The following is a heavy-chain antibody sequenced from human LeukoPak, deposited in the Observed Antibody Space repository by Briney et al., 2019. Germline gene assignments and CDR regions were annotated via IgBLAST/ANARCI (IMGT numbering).Heavy chain of an antibody. CDR3: ARDRSIVVVPAAIGEAFDI. D-gene: IGHD2-2*01. Sequence: GGSLRLSCTASGFTFGDYAMNWVRQAPGKGLEWVSYISSSSSTIYYADSVKGRFTISRDNAKNSLYLQMNSLRAEDTAVYYCARDRSIVVVPAAIGEAFDIWGQGTMVTVSS. V-gene: IGHV3-48*04. CDR2: ISSSSSTI. J-gene: IGHJ3*02. CDR1: GFTFGDYA.